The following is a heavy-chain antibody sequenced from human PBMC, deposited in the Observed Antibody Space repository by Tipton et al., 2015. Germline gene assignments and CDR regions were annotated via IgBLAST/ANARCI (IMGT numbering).Heavy chain of an antibody. CDR3: ACQDYDSLTRDYQTVDY. CDR2: ISFSDTT. Sequence: TLSLTCTVSGGSVSSGSYYLRWLQQPPRKGLGWIGYISFSDTTHYNPSLKSRITISLNTSKNQFSLKMSSVTAADTAVYYCACQDYDSLTRDYQTVDYWGQGTLVTVSS. CDR1: GGSVSSGSYY. V-gene: IGHV4-61*01. J-gene: IGHJ4*02. D-gene: IGHD3-9*01.